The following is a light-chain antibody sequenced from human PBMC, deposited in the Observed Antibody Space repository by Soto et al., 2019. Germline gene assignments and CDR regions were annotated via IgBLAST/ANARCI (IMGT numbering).Light chain of an antibody. CDR2: WAS. CDR1: QSVLYSSNNKNY. Sequence: DIAMTQSPDSLAVSLGERATINCKSRQSVLYSSNNKNYLAWYQQKPGQPPKLLIYWASTRESGVPDRFSGSGSATDFTLTISSLQAEDVAVYYCQQYYSTPRTFGQGTKVDIK. V-gene: IGKV4-1*01. J-gene: IGKJ1*01. CDR3: QQYYSTPRT.